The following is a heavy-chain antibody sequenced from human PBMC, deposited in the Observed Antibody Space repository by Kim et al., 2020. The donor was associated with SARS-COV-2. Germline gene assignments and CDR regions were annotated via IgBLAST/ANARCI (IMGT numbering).Heavy chain of an antibody. Sequence: ASVKVSCKASGYTFTSYGISWVRQAPGQGLEWMGWISAYNGNTNYAQKLQGRVTMTTDTSTSTAYMELRSLRSDDTAVYYCARERISSSWDEYFQHWGQGTLVTVSS. CDR3: ARERISSSWDEYFQH. CDR2: ISAYNGNT. V-gene: IGHV1-18*01. J-gene: IGHJ1*01. D-gene: IGHD6-13*01. CDR1: GYTFTSYG.